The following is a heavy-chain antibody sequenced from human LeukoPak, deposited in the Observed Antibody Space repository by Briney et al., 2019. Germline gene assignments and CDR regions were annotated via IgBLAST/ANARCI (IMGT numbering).Heavy chain of an antibody. Sequence: GGSLRFSCAASGFTFSIYAMSWVRQAPGKGLEWVSAISASGGSTYYADSVKGRFTISRDNSKNTLYLQMNSLRADDTAVYYCAKDRGSGWYLYDYWGQGTLVTVSS. J-gene: IGHJ4*02. D-gene: IGHD6-19*01. CDR2: ISASGGST. CDR3: AKDRGSGWYLYDY. V-gene: IGHV3-23*01. CDR1: GFTFSIYA.